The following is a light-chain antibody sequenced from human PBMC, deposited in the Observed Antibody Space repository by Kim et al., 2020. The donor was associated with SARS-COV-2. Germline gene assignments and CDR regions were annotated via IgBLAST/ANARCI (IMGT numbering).Light chain of an antibody. Sequence: EIVLTQSPGTLSLSPGERATLSCRASQSVSSSYLAWYQQKPGQASRLLLYGASSRATGIPDRFSGSGSGTDFILTISRLEPEDFAVYFCQQYGSSPWTFGRGTKVDIK. V-gene: IGKV3-20*01. CDR3: QQYGSSPWT. J-gene: IGKJ1*01. CDR1: QSVSSSY. CDR2: GAS.